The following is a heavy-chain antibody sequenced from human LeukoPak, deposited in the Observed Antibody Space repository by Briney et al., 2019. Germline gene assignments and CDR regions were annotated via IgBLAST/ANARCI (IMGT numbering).Heavy chain of an antibody. V-gene: IGHV3-33*08. CDR1: GFTFSSYG. D-gene: IGHD6-6*01. J-gene: IGHJ4*02. CDR2: IWYGGSNK. Sequence: PGGSLRLSCAASGFTFSSYGMHWVRQAPGKGLEWVAVIWYGGSNKYYADSVKGRFTISRDNSKNTLYLQMNSLRAEDTAVYYCAKSKRSSSYFDYWGQGTLVTVSS. CDR3: AKSKRSSSYFDY.